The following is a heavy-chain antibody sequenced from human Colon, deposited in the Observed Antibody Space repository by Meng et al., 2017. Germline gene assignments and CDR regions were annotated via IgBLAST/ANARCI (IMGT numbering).Heavy chain of an antibody. CDR2: INTDTGNP. J-gene: IGHJ4*02. Sequence: QVQLVQSGSELKGPGASVKVSCKASGYTFTRNGMNWVRQAPGQGLEWIGWINTDTGNPTYAQGFRGRFVFSLDTSVGTAYLEISSLEPEDTAVYYCAREPQRFDYWGQGTLVTVSS. CDR3: AREPQRFDY. V-gene: IGHV7-4-1*02. CDR1: GYTFTRNG.